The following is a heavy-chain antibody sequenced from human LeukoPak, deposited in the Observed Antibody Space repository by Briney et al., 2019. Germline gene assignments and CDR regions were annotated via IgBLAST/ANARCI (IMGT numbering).Heavy chain of an antibody. CDR1: GFSVRSNY. Sequence: GGSLRLSCAVSGFSVRSNYMTWVRQAPGKGLEWVSVIYSGGSTYYADSVKGRFTISRDNSKNTLYLQMNSLRAEDTAVYYCARGNTPDVFDLRVQGTMVTVSS. V-gene: IGHV3-53*01. J-gene: IGHJ3*01. D-gene: IGHD4-23*01. CDR2: IYSGGST. CDR3: ARGNTPDVFDL.